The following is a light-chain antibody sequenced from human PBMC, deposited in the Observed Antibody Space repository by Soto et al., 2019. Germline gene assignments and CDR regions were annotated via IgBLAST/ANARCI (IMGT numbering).Light chain of an antibody. Sequence: QSVLTQPPSVSGAPGQRVTISCTGGISNIGAGYDVHWYQQFPGTAPKLLIYGNSNRPSGVPDRFSGSKSGTSASLAITGLQAEDEADYYCQSYDSSLTGSVFGGGTQLTVL. V-gene: IGLV1-40*01. CDR1: ISNIGAGYD. CDR3: QSYDSSLTGSV. J-gene: IGLJ2*01. CDR2: GNS.